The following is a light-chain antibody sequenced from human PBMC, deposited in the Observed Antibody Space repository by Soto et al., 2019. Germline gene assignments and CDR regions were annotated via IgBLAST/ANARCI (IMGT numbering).Light chain of an antibody. CDR1: SSNVGDYNY. Sequence: QSALTQPRSVSGSPGQSVTISCTGTSSNVGDYNYVSWYQQYPDKAPKLMIYDVSKRPSGVPDRFSGSKSGNTASLTISGLQAEDEADYYCCSYAGSYTDVFGTGTKLTVL. J-gene: IGLJ1*01. CDR2: DVS. CDR3: CSYAGSYTDV. V-gene: IGLV2-11*01.